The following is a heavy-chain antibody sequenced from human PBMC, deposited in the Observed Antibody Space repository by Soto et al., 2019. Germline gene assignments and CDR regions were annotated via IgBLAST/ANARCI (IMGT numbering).Heavy chain of an antibody. CDR2: ISSSSSYI. CDR1: GFTFISYS. Sequence: EVQLVESGGGLVKPGGSLRLSCAASGFTFISYSMNWVRQAPGKGLEWVSSISSSSSYIYYADSVKGRFTISRDNAKNSLYLQMNSLRAEDTAVYYCARSGLRFLEWLTVWGQGTLVTVSS. V-gene: IGHV3-21*01. D-gene: IGHD3-3*01. CDR3: ARSGLRFLEWLTV. J-gene: IGHJ4*02.